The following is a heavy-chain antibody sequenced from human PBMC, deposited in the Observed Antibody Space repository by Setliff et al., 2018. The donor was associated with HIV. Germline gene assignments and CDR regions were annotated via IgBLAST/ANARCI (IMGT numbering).Heavy chain of an antibody. CDR3: ARAGYGSGDAFDI. V-gene: IGHV1-69*13. J-gene: IGHJ3*02. Sequence: ASVKVSCKASGGTFIRYAFNWVRQAPGQGLEWMGEIIPIFGIPSYAQRFQDRVTITADESTNTAYMELSRLRSDDTAVYYCARAGYGSGDAFDIWGQGTMVTVSS. CDR1: GGTFIRYA. D-gene: IGHD3-10*01. CDR2: IIPIFGIP.